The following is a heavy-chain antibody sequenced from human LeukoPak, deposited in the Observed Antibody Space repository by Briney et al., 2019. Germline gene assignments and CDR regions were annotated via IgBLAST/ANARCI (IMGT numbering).Heavy chain of an antibody. CDR1: GFTVSSNS. J-gene: IGHJ4*02. Sequence: PGGSLRLSCTVSGFTVSSNSMSWVRQAPGKGLEWVSGLSGNVHNPYYADSVKGRFIISRDNSKNTLYLQMNSLRAEDTATYFCAKDTYGRFDFWGPGTLVTVSS. CDR2: LSGNVHNP. D-gene: IGHD3-10*01. CDR3: AKDTYGRFDF. V-gene: IGHV3-23*01.